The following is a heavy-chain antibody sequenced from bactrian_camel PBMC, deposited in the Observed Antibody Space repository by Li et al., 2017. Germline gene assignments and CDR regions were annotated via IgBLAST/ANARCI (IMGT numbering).Heavy chain of an antibody. J-gene: IGHJ6*01. CDR1: GLFKRWTC. D-gene: IGHD2*01. CDR2: IESDGST. CDR3: AARGPYCYTKLSVRDFTY. Sequence: VQLVESGGGSVQAGGSLRLSCVASGLFKRWTCMGWFRQAPGKEREGVAVIESDGSTSYADSVKGRFAVSKANAENLYLQMNSLKPEDTAMYYCAARGPYCYTKLSVRDFTYWGQGTQVTVS. V-gene: IGHV3S53*01.